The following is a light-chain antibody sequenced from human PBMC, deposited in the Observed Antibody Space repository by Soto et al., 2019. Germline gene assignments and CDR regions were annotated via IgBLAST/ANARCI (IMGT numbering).Light chain of an antibody. CDR2: GAS. J-gene: IGKJ1*01. CDR3: QQYNNWPRGT. V-gene: IGKV3-15*01. Sequence: EIVMTQSPATLSVSPGERATLSCRASQSVRSNLAWYQQKPGQAPRLLIYGASTRATGIPARFSGSGSGTEFSLTISSLQSEDFAVYDCQQYNNWPRGTFGQGTKVEIK. CDR1: QSVRSN.